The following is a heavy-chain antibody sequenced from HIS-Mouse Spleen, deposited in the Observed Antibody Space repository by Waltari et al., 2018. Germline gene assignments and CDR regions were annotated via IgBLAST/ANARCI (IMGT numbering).Heavy chain of an antibody. J-gene: IGHJ4*02. Sequence: SYAMSWVRQAPGKGLEWVSAISGSGGSTYYADSVKGRFTISRDNSKNTLYLQMNSLRAEDTAVYYCAKDVTGEGYWGQGTLVTVSS. D-gene: IGHD7-27*01. V-gene: IGHV3-23*01. CDR1: SYA. CDR3: AKDVTGEGY. CDR2: ISGSGGST.